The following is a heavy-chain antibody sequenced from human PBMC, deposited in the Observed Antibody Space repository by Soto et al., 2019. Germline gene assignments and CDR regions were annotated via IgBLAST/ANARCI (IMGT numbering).Heavy chain of an antibody. CDR3: ARDAKYVGLPETDPDFDPLRRGFDP. CDR2: IIPIFGTA. J-gene: IGHJ5*02. CDR1: GGTFSSYA. V-gene: IGHV1-69*13. Sequence: SVKVSCKASGGTFSSYAISWVRQAPGQGPEWMGGIIPIFGTANYAQKSQGRVTITADEPTSTAYMELSSLRSEDTAVYYCARDAKYVGLPETDPDFDPLRRGFDPWGQGTLVTVSS. D-gene: IGHD3-3*01.